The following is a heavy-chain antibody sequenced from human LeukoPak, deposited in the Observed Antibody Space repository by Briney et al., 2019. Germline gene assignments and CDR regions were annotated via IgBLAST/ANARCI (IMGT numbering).Heavy chain of an antibody. CDR3: TRSRASSWYLLLYG. CDR2: IRSKAYGGTT. CDR1: GFTFGDYA. J-gene: IGHJ4*02. Sequence: GGSLRLSCTASGFTFGDYAMSWVRQAPGKGLEWVGFIRSKAYGGTTEYAASVKGRFTISRDDSKSIAYLQMNSLKTEDTAVYYCTRSRASSWYLLLYGWGQGNLVTVSS. V-gene: IGHV3-49*04. D-gene: IGHD6-13*01.